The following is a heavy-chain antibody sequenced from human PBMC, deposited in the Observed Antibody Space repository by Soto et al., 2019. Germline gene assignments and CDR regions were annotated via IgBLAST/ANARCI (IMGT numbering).Heavy chain of an antibody. Sequence: SGPTLVNPTHTLTLTCTFSGFSLSTSGGGVGWIRQPPGKALEWLALIYWNDDKRYSPSVKSRLTITKDTSKNQVVITMTNMDPVDTATSYCAHNSGYSSTFGALTYFDSWGQGTLVTVSS. CDR1: GFSLSTSGGG. CDR2: IYWNDDK. J-gene: IGHJ4*02. CDR3: AHNSGYSSTFGALTYFDS. D-gene: IGHD6-13*01. V-gene: IGHV2-5*01.